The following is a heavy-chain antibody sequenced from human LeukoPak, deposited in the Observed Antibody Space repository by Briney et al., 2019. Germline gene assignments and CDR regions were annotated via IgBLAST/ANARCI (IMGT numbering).Heavy chain of an antibody. CDR3: AMRPMITFGGVIGPFDY. V-gene: IGHV1-18*04. CDR1: GYTFTGYY. D-gene: IGHD3-16*02. CDR2: ISAYNGNT. J-gene: IGHJ4*02. Sequence: ASVKVSCKASGYTFTGYYMHWVRQAPGQGLEWMGWISAYNGNTNYAQKLQGRVTMTTDTSTSTAYMELRSLRSDDTAVYYCAMRPMITFGGVIGPFDYWGQGTLVTVSS.